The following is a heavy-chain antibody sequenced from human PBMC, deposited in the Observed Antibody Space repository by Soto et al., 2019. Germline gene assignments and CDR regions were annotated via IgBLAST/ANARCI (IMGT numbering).Heavy chain of an antibody. CDR2: ISGSGGST. D-gene: IGHD3-10*01. CDR3: AKIPRLHSAFGAYNLAGMDV. CDR1: GFTFSSYA. Sequence: GGSLRLSCAASGFTFSSYAMSWVRQAPGKGLEWVSAISGSGGSTYYADSVKGRFTISRDNSKNTLYLQMNCLRAEDTAVYYCAKIPRLHSAFGAYNLAGMDVWGQGTTVTVSS. V-gene: IGHV3-23*01. J-gene: IGHJ6*02.